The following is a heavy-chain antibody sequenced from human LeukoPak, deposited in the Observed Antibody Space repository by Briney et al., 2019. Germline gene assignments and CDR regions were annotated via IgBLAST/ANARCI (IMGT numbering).Heavy chain of an antibody. CDR3: ARDPPATRYSSGWGLFDY. CDR2: INTNTGNP. V-gene: IGHV7-4-1*02. Sequence: GASVKVSCKASGYTFTSYAMNWVRQAPGQGLEWMGWINTNTGNPTYAQGFTGRFVFSLDTSVSTAYLQISSLKAEDTAVYYCARDPPATRYSSGWGLFDYWGQGTLVTVSS. J-gene: IGHJ4*02. CDR1: GYTFTSYA. D-gene: IGHD6-19*01.